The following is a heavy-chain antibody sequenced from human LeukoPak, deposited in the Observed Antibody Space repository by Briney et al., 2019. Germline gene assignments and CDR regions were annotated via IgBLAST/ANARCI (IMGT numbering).Heavy chain of an antibody. J-gene: IGHJ4*02. CDR1: GFTFSSYG. D-gene: IGHD5-24*01. Sequence: GGSLRLSCVASGFTFSSYGMHWVRQAPGKGLEWVAFIRYDGSNKYYADSVKGRFTISRDNSKNTLYLQMNSLRAEDTAVYYCAKEARAEMAVFDYWGQGTLVTVSS. CDR3: AKEARAEMAVFDY. V-gene: IGHV3-30*02. CDR2: IRYDGSNK.